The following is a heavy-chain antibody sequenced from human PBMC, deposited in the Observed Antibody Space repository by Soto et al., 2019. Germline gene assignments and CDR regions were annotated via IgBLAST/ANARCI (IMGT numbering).Heavy chain of an antibody. V-gene: IGHV3-21*01. J-gene: IGHJ6*02. CDR3: PRVGPSYYYYGMDV. CDR2: ISSSSSYI. CDR1: GFTFSSYS. Sequence: EVQLVESGGGLVQPGGSLRLSCAASGFTFSSYSMNWVRQAPGKGLEWVSSISSSSSYIYYADSVKGRFTISRDNAKNSLYLQMNSLRAEDTAVYYCPRVGPSYYYYGMDVWGQGTTVTVSS.